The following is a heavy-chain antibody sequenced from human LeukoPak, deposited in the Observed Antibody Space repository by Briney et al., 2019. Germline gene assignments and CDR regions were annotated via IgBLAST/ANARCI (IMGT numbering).Heavy chain of an antibody. V-gene: IGHV4-34*01. J-gene: IGHJ4*02. D-gene: IGHD6-13*01. Sequence: GTLSLTCAASGVTFSGYYWSWIRQPPGKGLEWIGEINHSGSTNYNPSLKSRVTISIDTSKNQFYLKMRSVTAADTAVYYCASAIYGSSWDYWGQGTLVTVSS. CDR2: INHSGST. CDR3: ASAIYGSSWDY. CDR1: GVTFSGYY.